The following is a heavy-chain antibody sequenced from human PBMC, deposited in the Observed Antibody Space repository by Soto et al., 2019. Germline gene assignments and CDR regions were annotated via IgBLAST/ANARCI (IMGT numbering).Heavy chain of an antibody. D-gene: IGHD6-13*01. V-gene: IGHV4-61*08. CDR3: ARHRGSCPSTAAALLDY. Sequence: SETLSLTCTVSGGSISSGDYYWSWIRQPPGKGLEWIGYIYFSGATNNNPSLKSRVTISIDTSKNQFSLKLSSVTAADTAVYYCARHRGSCPSTAAALLDYWGQGTLVTVSS. CDR2: IYFSGAT. J-gene: IGHJ4*02. CDR1: GGSISSGDYY.